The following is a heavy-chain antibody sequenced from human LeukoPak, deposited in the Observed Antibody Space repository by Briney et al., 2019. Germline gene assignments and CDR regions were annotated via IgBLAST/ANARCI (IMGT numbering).Heavy chain of an antibody. V-gene: IGHV4-34*01. D-gene: IGHD1-26*01. CDR1: GGSFSGYY. CDR2: INHSGST. J-gene: IGHJ4*02. CDR3: ARRRYSGSYGRGSKNDY. Sequence: PSETLSLTCAVYGGSFSGYYWSWLRQPPGKGLEWIGEINHSGSTNYNPSLKSRVTISVDTSKNQFSLKLSSVTAADTAVYYCARRRYSGSYGRGSKNDYWGQGTLVTVSS.